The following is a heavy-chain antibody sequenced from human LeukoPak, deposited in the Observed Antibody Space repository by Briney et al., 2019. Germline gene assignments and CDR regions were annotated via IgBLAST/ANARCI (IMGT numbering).Heavy chain of an antibody. Sequence: QPGGSLRLSCAASGFTFSTYWMFWVRQAPGKGLEWVANIKPDGSAKWYDDSVKGRFTISRDNAKNSVFLQLNRLRAEDTAVYYCAAKVTGSYWGQGTLVTVSS. CDR3: AAKVTGSY. CDR1: GFTFSTYW. J-gene: IGHJ4*02. CDR2: IKPDGSAK. V-gene: IGHV3-7*05. D-gene: IGHD1-1*01.